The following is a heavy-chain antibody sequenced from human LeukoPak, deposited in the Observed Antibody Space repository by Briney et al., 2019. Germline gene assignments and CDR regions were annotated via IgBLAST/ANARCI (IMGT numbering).Heavy chain of an antibody. J-gene: IGHJ4*02. CDR1: GFTFSSYG. CDR3: ARSIAVAGRD. CDR2: INGDGSST. V-gene: IGHV3-74*01. Sequence: GRSLRLSCAASGFTFSSYGMHWVRQAPGKGLVWVSRINGDGSSTNYADSVKGRFTISRDNAKNTLYLQMNSLRAEDTAVYYCARSIAVAGRDWGQGTLVTVSS. D-gene: IGHD6-19*01.